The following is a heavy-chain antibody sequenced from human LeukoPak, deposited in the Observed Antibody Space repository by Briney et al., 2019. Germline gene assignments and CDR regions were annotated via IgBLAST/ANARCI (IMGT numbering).Heavy chain of an antibody. CDR3: ARGDDYNPFDY. Sequence: GGSLRLSCAASGFTFSSSAMSWVRQAPGKGLEWVSAISNNGGYTYYADSVQGRFTISRDNAKNSLDLQMNSLRDEDTAVYYCARGDDYNPFDYWGQGTLVTVSS. J-gene: IGHJ4*02. V-gene: IGHV3-23*01. CDR2: ISNNGGYT. D-gene: IGHD5-24*01. CDR1: GFTFSSSA.